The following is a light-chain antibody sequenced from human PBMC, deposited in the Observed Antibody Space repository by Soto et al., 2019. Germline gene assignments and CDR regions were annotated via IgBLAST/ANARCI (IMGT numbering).Light chain of an antibody. CDR3: SSYADSSTVV. CDR2: NVD. V-gene: IGLV2-14*03. Sequence: QSALTQVASVSASPGQSITISCTGTSSDVGGHNYVSWYQQHPGKAPKLMIYNVDYGPSGVSNRFSGSKSGNTASLTISGLQAEDEANYYCSSYADSSTVVFGGGTKLTVL. J-gene: IGLJ2*01. CDR1: SSDVGGHNY.